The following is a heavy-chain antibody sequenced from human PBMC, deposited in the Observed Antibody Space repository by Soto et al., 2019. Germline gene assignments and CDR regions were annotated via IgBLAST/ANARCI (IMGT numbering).Heavy chain of an antibody. J-gene: IGHJ4*02. Sequence: QIQLVQSGAEMKKPGASVKVSCKPSGYTFTHYGVSWLRQAPGQGLEWMGWISAYNGNTDYAHKFQGRVALTTDTSTSTAYMELRGLSPDETSVYYCARDVPGSGVPFWDYWGQGTLVHVSS. CDR3: ARDVPGSGVPFWDY. CDR2: ISAYNGNT. D-gene: IGHD2-15*01. CDR1: GYTFTHYG. V-gene: IGHV1-18*04.